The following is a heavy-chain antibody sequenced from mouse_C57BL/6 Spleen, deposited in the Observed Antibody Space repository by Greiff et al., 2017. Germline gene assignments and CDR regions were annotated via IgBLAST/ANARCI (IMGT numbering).Heavy chain of an antibody. CDR1: GFSLTSYG. V-gene: IGHV2-6*03. CDR3: ARPFYYYGSEFAY. Sequence: VQLVESGPGLVAPSQSLSITCTVSGFSLTSYGVHWVRQPPGKGLEWLVVIWSDGSTTYNSALNSSLSISKDNSKSQVFLKMNSLQTDDTAMYYCARPFYYYGSEFAYWGQGTLVTVSA. CDR2: IWSDGST. J-gene: IGHJ3*01. D-gene: IGHD1-1*01.